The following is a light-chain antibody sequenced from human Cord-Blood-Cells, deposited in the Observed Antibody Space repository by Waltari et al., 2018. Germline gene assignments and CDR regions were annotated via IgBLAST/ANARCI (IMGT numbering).Light chain of an antibody. CDR3: QQYYSTPRT. V-gene: IGKV4-1*01. CDR1: QSVLYSSNNKNY. J-gene: IGKJ1*01. CDR2: WAS. Sequence: DIVMTQSPDSLAVSLGERATINCKSSQSVLYSSNNKNYLAWYQQKPGQPPKLLMYWASTRESGVPYRFSGRGSGTDFTLTISSLQAEDVAVYYCQQYYSTPRTFGQGTKVEIK.